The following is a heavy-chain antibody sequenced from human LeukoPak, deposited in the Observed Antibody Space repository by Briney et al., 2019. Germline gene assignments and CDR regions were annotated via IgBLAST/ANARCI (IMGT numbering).Heavy chain of an antibody. CDR1: GFTFNNYA. J-gene: IGHJ4*02. D-gene: IGHD2-2*01. CDR2: VSGSGGST. V-gene: IGHV3-23*01. Sequence: GGSLRPSCAASGFTFNNYAMSWVRQAPGKGLEWVSAVSGSGGSTYYADSVKGRFTISRDNSKNTLYLQMNSLRAEDTAVYYCAKDHSVGYCTSTSCYGLDYWGQGTLVTVSS. CDR3: AKDHSVGYCTSTSCYGLDY.